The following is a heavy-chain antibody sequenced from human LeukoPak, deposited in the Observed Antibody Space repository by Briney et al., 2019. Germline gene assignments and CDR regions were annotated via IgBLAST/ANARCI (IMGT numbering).Heavy chain of an antibody. Sequence: SETLSLTCTVSGYSISSGYYWGWIRQPPGKGLEWIGSIYHSGSTYYNPSLKSRVTISVDTSKNQFSLKLSSVTAADTAVYYCANTYGSGSYYKGGFDPWGQGTLVTVSS. J-gene: IGHJ5*02. V-gene: IGHV4-38-2*02. D-gene: IGHD3-10*01. CDR2: IYHSGST. CDR1: GYSISSGYY. CDR3: ANTYGSGSYYKGGFDP.